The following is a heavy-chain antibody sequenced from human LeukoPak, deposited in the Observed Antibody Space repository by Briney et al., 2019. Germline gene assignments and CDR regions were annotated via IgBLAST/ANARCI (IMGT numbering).Heavy chain of an antibody. J-gene: IGHJ6*03. D-gene: IGHD1-26*01. CDR3: VKGSGWEMSYYYYYMDV. CDR1: GFTFSSYG. V-gene: IGHV3-30*02. Sequence: GGSLRLSCAASGFTFSSYGMHWVRQAPGKGLEWVAFIRYDGSNKYYVGSVKGRFTISRDNSKNTLYLQMNSLRAEDTAVYYCVKGSGWEMSYYYYYMDVWGKGTTVTISS. CDR2: IRYDGSNK.